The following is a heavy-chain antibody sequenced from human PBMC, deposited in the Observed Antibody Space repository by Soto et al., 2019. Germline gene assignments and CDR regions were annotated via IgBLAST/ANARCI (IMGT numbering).Heavy chain of an antibody. J-gene: IGHJ4*02. CDR3: ATRNDGSGSLDY. V-gene: IGHV4-4*02. CDR1: GGSISSNKW. CDR2: IYHTGSA. Sequence: SETLSLTCAVSGGSISSNKWWIWVRQPPGKGLEWIGGIYHTGSANYNPSLKSRVTISVDKSKNQFSLKLNSVTAADTAVYYCATRNDGSGSLDYWGQGXLVTVYS. D-gene: IGHD3-10*01.